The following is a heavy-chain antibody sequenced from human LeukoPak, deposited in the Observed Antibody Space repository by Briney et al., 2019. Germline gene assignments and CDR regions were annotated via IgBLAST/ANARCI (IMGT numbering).Heavy chain of an antibody. CDR1: GYSFTSYW. D-gene: IGHD3-3*01. J-gene: IGHJ5*02. CDR3: ARGTRITIFGVVTRMEYRFDP. CDR2: IYPGDSDT. Sequence: GESLKISCKGSGYSFTSYWIGWVRQMPGKGLEWMGIIYPGDSDTRYSPSFQGQVTISADKSISTAYLQWSSLKASDTAMYYCARGTRITIFGVVTRMEYRFDPWGQGTLVTVSS. V-gene: IGHV5-51*01.